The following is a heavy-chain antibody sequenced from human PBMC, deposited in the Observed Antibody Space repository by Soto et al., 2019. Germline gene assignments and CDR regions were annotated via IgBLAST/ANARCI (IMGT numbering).Heavy chain of an antibody. CDR1: GGSFSGYY. V-gene: IGHV4-34*01. Sequence: SETLSLTCAVYGGSFSGYYWSWIRQPPGKGLEWIGEINHSGSTNYNPSLKSRVTISVDTSKNQFSLKLSSVTAADTAVYYCARGRTVTVEYYYGMDVWGQGTTVTVSS. CDR2: INHSGST. CDR3: ARGRTVTVEYYYGMDV. D-gene: IGHD4-17*01. J-gene: IGHJ6*02.